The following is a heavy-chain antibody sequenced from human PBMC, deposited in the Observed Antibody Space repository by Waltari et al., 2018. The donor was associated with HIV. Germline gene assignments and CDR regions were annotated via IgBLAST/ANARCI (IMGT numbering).Heavy chain of an antibody. Sequence: QVQLIQSGDEVKKPGASVKVSCKVFGYTHTDLYMHRVRQAPGKGLEWMGGFDPEDDETIYAQKFQGRVTMTEDTSTDSAYMELSSLTSEDTAVYYCATGGGTTSIQLYDLDVWGQGTTVTVSS. V-gene: IGHV1-24*01. CDR3: ATGGGTTSIQLYDLDV. J-gene: IGHJ6*02. D-gene: IGHD1-26*01. CDR1: GYTHTDLY. CDR2: FDPEDDET.